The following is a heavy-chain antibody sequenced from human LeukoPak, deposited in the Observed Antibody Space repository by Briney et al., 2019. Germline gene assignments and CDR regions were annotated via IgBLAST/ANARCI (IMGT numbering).Heavy chain of an antibody. D-gene: IGHD6-13*01. CDR2: MNPNSGNT. CDR3: ARANSKGASWYSGYYYYYMDV. Sequence: SVKVSCKASGYTFTGYYMHWVRQATGQGLEWMGWMNPNSGNTGYAQKFQGRVTMTRNTSISTAYMELSSLRSEDTAVYYCARANSKGASWYSGYYYYYMDVWGKGTTVTISS. J-gene: IGHJ6*03. CDR1: GYTFTGYY. V-gene: IGHV1-8*02.